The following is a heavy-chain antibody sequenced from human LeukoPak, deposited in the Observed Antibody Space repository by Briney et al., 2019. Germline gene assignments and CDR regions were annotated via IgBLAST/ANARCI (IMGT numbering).Heavy chain of an antibody. J-gene: IGHJ4*02. CDR2: IYYSGST. D-gene: IGHD1-26*01. CDR1: GGSISSYY. Sequence: SDTLSLTCTVSGGSISSYYWSWIRQPPGKGLEWIGYIYYSGSTNYNPSLKSRVTISVDTSKNQFSLKLSSVTAADTAVYYCARDSGSSPRFDYWGQGTLVTVSS. V-gene: IGHV4-59*01. CDR3: ARDSGSSPRFDY.